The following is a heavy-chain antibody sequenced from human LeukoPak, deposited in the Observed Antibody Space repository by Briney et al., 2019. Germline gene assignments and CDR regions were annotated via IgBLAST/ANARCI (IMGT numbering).Heavy chain of an antibody. J-gene: IGHJ4*02. Sequence: GGSLRLSCAASGFTFNKAWMSWVRLAPGKGLEGVGRIKNKGDGGTTDYAAPVKGRFTVSRDESKSTLYLQINSLKTEDTAVYYCNTSGTPFEYWGQGTLVTVSS. V-gene: IGHV3-15*01. CDR2: IKNKGDGGTT. D-gene: IGHD3-10*01. CDR1: GFTFNKAW. CDR3: NTSGTPFEY.